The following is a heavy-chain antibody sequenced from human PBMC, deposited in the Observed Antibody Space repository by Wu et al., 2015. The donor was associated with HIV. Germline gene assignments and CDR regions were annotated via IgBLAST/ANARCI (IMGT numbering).Heavy chain of an antibody. J-gene: IGHJ6*03. CDR3: ARVPAGGGYYDYMDV. D-gene: IGHD6-13*01. V-gene: IGHV1-2*02. CDR2: VNPGSGGT. Sequence: QVQLVQSGAEVKKPGASVRVSCKTSGYTLIDHFLHWVRQAPGQGLEWMGWVNPGSGGTNYAQKFQGRVTMSSDVAISTVYMELSRLKSDDTAVYYCARVPAGGGYYDYMDVWGKGTTVTVSS. CDR1: GYTLIDHF.